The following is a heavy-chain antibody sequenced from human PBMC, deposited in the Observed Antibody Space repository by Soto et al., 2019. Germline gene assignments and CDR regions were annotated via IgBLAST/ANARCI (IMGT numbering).Heavy chain of an antibody. CDR3: ARGLPKVAGGAFDI. J-gene: IGHJ3*02. CDR1: GFSFRTSG. CDR2: MWYDGHVE. Sequence: QEHLVESGGGVVQPGRSLTLSCAASGFSFRTSGMHWVRQAPGKGLEWVTGMWYDGHVEGYLDSVKGRFTISRDNSNSLMSLQMSNLRVDDTAVYYCARGLPKVAGGAFDIWGHGTMVTVSS. D-gene: IGHD2-15*01. V-gene: IGHV3-33*01.